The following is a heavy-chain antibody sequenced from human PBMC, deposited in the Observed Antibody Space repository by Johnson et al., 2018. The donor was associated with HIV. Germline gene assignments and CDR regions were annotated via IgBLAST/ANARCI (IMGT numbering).Heavy chain of an antibody. J-gene: IGHJ3*02. CDR2: IPYAGSNK. V-gene: IGHV3-30-3*01. Sequence: QVQLVESGAGVVPPGRSLRLSCAASGFTFSSYAMHWVRQAPGKGLEWVTVIPYAGSNKYYADSVKARFTISRDNSKTTLYLQMNSLSAEDTAVYYCARGEQWLVPDSEDAFDIWGQVTMVTVSS. D-gene: IGHD6-19*01. CDR3: ARGEQWLVPDSEDAFDI. CDR1: GFTFSSYA.